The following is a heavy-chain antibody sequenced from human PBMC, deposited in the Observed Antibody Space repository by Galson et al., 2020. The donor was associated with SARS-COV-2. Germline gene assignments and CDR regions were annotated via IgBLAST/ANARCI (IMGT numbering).Heavy chain of an antibody. CDR2: ISYDGSNK. J-gene: IGHJ4*02. V-gene: IGHV3-30*04. CDR1: GFTFSSYA. CDR3: ARPSSGSYFSYFDY. Sequence: QLGESLKISCAASGFTFSSYAMHWVRQAPGKGLEWVAVISYDGSNKYYADSVKGRFTISRDNSKNTLYLQMNSLRAEDTAVYYCARPSSGSYFSYFDYWGQGTLVTVSS. D-gene: IGHD1-26*01.